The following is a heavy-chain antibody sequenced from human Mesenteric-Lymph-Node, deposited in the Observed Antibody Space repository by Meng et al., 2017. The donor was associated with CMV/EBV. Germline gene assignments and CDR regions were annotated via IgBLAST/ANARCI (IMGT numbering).Heavy chain of an antibody. Sequence: SETLSLTCTVSGGSISSGDYYWTWIRQPPGKGLEWIGYIYYSGNTYHSPSLQSRISISVDTSKNHFSLRLNSVTAADTAVYYCARVLDGGVGGMDVWGQGTTVTVSS. CDR3: ARVLDGGVGGMDV. CDR1: GGSISSGDYY. J-gene: IGHJ6*02. V-gene: IGHV4-30-4*08. CDR2: IYYSGNT. D-gene: IGHD1-26*01.